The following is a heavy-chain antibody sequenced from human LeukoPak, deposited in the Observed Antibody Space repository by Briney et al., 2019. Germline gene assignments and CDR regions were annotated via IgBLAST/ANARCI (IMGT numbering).Heavy chain of an antibody. D-gene: IGHD1-1*01. Sequence: PSETLSLTCTVSGDSVSNGHYYWSWIRQPPGKGLEWIGYIYHSGSTNYNPSLKSRVTISVDTSKNQFSLKLSSVTAADTAVYYCARGTGTKWRYFDYWGQGTLVSVSS. CDR1: GDSVSNGHYY. V-gene: IGHV4-61*01. CDR3: ARGTGTKWRYFDY. J-gene: IGHJ4*02. CDR2: IYHSGST.